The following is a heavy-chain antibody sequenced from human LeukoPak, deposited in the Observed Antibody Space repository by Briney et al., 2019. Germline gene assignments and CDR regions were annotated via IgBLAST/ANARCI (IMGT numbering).Heavy chain of an antibody. D-gene: IGHD2-2*01. J-gene: IGHJ6*02. CDR2: IWYDGSNK. V-gene: IGHV3-33*01. CDR1: GFTFSSYG. Sequence: GGSLRLSCAASGFTFSSYGMHWVRQAPGKGLEWVAVIWYDGSNKYYADSVKGRFTISRDNSKNTLYLQMNSLRAEDTAVYYCARERAAVVPAATMFSYYYYGMDVWGQGTTATVSS. CDR3: ARERAAVVPAATMFSYYYYGMDV.